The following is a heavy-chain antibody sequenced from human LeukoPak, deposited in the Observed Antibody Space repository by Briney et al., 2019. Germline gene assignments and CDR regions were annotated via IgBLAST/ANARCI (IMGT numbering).Heavy chain of an antibody. CDR1: GFSFDDHA. CDR2: ISGNGANV. V-gene: IGHV3-9*01. CDR3: TKGSGSWVDY. J-gene: IGHJ4*02. Sequence: GGSLRLSCAASGFSFDDHAMHWVRHTPGKGLEWVSGISGNGANVGYADSVKGRFTISRDNAKNYLYLQMNNLRAEDTALYYCTKGSGSWVDYWGQGTLVTVSS. D-gene: IGHD3-10*01.